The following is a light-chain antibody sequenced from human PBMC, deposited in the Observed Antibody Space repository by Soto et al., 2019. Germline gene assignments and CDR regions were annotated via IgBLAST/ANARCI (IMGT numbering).Light chain of an antibody. Sequence: DIVMTQSPDSLAVSLGERATINCKSSQSVLYSSNNKNYLAWYQQRRGQPPKLLIYWASTRESGVPDRFSGSGSGTDFTLTITRLQAEDVAVYYCQQYESTPPTFGQGTKLEIK. CDR1: QSVLYSSNNKNY. V-gene: IGKV4-1*01. CDR2: WAS. J-gene: IGKJ2*01. CDR3: QQYESTPPT.